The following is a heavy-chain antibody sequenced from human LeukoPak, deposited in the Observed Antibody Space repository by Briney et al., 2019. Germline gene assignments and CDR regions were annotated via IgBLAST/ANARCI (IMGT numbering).Heavy chain of an antibody. D-gene: IGHD3-22*01. CDR2: MNPNSGNT. CDR1: GYTFTSYD. CDR3: ARGRTMRDNWFDP. Sequence: GASVKVSCKASGYTFTSYDINWVRQATGQGLEWMGWMNPNSGNTGYAQKFQGGVTMTRNTSISTAYMELSSLRSEDTAVYYCARGRTMRDNWFDPWGQGTLVTVSS. J-gene: IGHJ5*02. V-gene: IGHV1-8*01.